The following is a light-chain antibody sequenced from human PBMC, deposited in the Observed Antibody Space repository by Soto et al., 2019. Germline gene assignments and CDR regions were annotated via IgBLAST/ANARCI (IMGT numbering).Light chain of an antibody. V-gene: IGKV3-15*01. CDR2: GAS. Sequence: EIVMTQSPASLSVSPGDGATLSCRASQSVASNVAWYQQKPGQGPRLLIHGASTRAVGVPARFSGSGSGTDFTLTISSLQSEAFAVYYGQQYHNWPPQYTFGQGTKLQIK. J-gene: IGKJ2*01. CDR1: QSVASN. CDR3: QQYHNWPPQYT.